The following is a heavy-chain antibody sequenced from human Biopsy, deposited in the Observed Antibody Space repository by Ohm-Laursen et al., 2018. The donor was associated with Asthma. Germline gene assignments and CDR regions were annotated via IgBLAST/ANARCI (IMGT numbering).Heavy chain of an antibody. CDR3: ARVLRYGDIFFGMDV. CDR2: IHHSGTS. V-gene: IGHV4-30-2*05. D-gene: IGHD4-17*01. J-gene: IGHJ6*01. Sequence: TLSLTCVVSGDSITSGGCCWNWIRQHPGKGLEWIGYIHHSGTSYFNPSLKSRVSFSRDTSKSQVSLSLRSVSAADTAVYFCARVLRYGDIFFGMDVWGQGTTVTVSS. CDR1: GDSITSGGCC.